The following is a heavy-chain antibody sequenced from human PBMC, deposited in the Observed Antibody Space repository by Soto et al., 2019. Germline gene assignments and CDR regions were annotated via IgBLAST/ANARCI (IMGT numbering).Heavy chain of an antibody. V-gene: IGHV3-7*01. CDR1: GYSISSGYY. J-gene: IGHJ4*02. Sequence: LSLTCAVSGYSISSGYYWGWIRQPPGKGLEWVANIKQDGSEKYYVDSVKGRFTISRDNAKNSLYLQMNSLRAEDTAVYYCARGQEYSYFDYWGQGTLVTVSS. CDR3: ARGQEYSYFDY. CDR2: IKQDGSEK. D-gene: IGHD6-6*01.